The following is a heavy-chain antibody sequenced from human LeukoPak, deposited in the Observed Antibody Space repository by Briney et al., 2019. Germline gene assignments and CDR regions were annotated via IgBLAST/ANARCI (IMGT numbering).Heavy chain of an antibody. CDR3: VKVAKYYYGSETYYFFEH. D-gene: IGHD3-10*01. Sequence: PGGSLRLSCAASGFTFSDYYMSWIRQAPGKGLEWVSYISSSGSTIYYADSVKGRFTISRDNAKNSLDLQMNSLRVEDTAIYYCVKVAKYYYGSETYYFFEHWGQGTPVTASS. CDR2: ISSSGSTI. J-gene: IGHJ4*02. CDR1: GFTFSDYY. V-gene: IGHV3-11*04.